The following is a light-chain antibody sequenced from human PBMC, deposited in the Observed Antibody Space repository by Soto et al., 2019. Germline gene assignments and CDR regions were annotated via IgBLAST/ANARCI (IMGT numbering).Light chain of an antibody. J-gene: IGKJ1*01. CDR2: DAS. Sequence: DMQLTQSPPTLSASVGDKVTLTCRASQSINTWLAWYQPKSGKAPTLLIFDASSLQTGVPSRFSGSGSGTEFSLTISGLQPDDFGTYYCQQYNSFPQTFGQGTKVEIK. CDR3: QQYNSFPQT. V-gene: IGKV1-5*01. CDR1: QSINTW.